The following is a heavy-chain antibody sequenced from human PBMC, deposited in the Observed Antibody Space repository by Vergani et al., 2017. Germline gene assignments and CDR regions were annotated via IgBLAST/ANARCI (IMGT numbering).Heavy chain of an antibody. CDR1: GYSISSGYY. V-gene: IGHV4-38-2*01. D-gene: IGHD5-12*01. Sequence: QVQLQESGPGLVKPSETLSLTCAVSGYSISSGYYWGWIRQPPGKGRGWIGSIYNSGSTYYNPSLQSRVTISVDTSKNQFYLKLSSVTAADTAVYYCARVGDIVATLSWYFDLWGRGTLVTVSS. CDR3: ARVGDIVATLSWYFDL. J-gene: IGHJ2*01. CDR2: IYNSGST.